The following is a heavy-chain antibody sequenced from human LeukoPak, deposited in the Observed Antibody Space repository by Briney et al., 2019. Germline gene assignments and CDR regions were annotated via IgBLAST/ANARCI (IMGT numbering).Heavy chain of an antibody. CDR2: IYSSGST. Sequence: SQTLSLTCSVSGDSISSGDYDWSWIRQPPGKGLEWIGYIYSSGSTYYNPSLKSRVTISVDTSKNQLSLKLSSVTAADTAVYYCARDGNAMVRGYAFEIWGQGTMVTVSS. J-gene: IGHJ3*02. V-gene: IGHV4-30-4*01. CDR1: GDSISSGDYD. D-gene: IGHD3-10*01. CDR3: ARDGNAMVRGYAFEI.